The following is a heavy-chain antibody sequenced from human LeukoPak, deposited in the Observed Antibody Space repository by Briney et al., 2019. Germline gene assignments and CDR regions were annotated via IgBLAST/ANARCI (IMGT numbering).Heavy chain of an antibody. CDR3: ARGSLKFGLKKVFDY. D-gene: IGHD3/OR15-3a*01. CDR1: GGSFSGCY. J-gene: IGHJ4*02. CDR2: INHSGST. Sequence: SETLSLTCAVYGGSFSGCYWSWIRQPPGKGLEWIGEINHSGSTNYNPSLKSRVTISVDTSKNQFSLKLSSVTAADTAVYYCARGSLKFGLKKVFDYWGQGTLVTVSS. V-gene: IGHV4-34*01.